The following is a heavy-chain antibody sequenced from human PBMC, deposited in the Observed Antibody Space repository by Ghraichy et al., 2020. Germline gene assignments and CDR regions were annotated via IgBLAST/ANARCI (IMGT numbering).Heavy chain of an antibody. CDR3: AKSTYYYDSSGHDY. CDR2: IGGSGIST. V-gene: IGHV3-23*01. CDR1: GFTFSSYA. J-gene: IGHJ4*02. D-gene: IGHD3-22*01. Sequence: GSLRLSCAASGFTFSSYAMSWVRQAPGKGLEWVSAIGGSGISTYYADSVKGRFTISRDHSKSTLYLQMNSLRAEDTAVYYCAKSTYYYDSSGHDYWGQGTLFTVSS.